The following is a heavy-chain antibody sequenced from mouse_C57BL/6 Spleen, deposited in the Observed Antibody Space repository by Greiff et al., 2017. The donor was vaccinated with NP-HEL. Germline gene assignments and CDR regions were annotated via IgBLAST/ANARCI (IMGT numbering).Heavy chain of an antibody. Sequence: EVQLVESEGGLVQPGSSMKLSCTASGFTFSDYYMAWVRQVPEKGLEWVANINYDGSSTYYLDSLKSRFIISRDNAKNILYLQMSSLKSEDTATYYCARELLYYAMDYWGQGTSVTVSS. J-gene: IGHJ4*01. V-gene: IGHV5-16*01. CDR3: ARELLYYAMDY. CDR2: INYDGSST. CDR1: GFTFSDYY.